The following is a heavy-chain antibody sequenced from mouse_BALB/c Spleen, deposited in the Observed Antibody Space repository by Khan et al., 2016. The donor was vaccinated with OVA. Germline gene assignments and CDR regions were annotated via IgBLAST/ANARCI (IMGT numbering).Heavy chain of an antibody. CDR2: ISSGSSTI. D-gene: IGHD2-3*01. J-gene: IGHJ2*01. V-gene: IGHV5-17*02. CDR1: GFTFSSFG. Sequence: EVELVESGGGLVQPGGSRKLSCAASGFTFSSFGMHWVRQAPEKGLEWVAYISSGSSTIYYADTVKGRITISRDNPRNNLFLQMTSLRSEDTAMYYCARHGYYYFDYWGQGTTLTVSS. CDR3: ARHGYYYFDY.